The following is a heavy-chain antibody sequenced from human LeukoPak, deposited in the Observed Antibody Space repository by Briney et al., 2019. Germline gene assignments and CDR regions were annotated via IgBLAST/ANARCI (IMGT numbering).Heavy chain of an antibody. Sequence: SVKVSCKASGGTFSSYAISWVRQAPGQGLEWRGRIIPIFGTANYAQKFQGRVTITTDESTSTTYMELSRQRSDDTAVYYCARDGRAVSWYNWNYDLENWFDPWGQGTLVTVSS. V-gene: IGHV1-69*05. CDR2: IIPIFGTA. D-gene: IGHD1-7*01. CDR3: ARDGRAVSWYNWNYDLENWFDP. J-gene: IGHJ5*02. CDR1: GGTFSSYA.